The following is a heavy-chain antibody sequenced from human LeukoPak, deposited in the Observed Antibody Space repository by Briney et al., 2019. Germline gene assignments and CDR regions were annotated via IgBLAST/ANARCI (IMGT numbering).Heavy chain of an antibody. CDR2: ISGSGGRT. CDR3: AKEAREYSNGDDYHYYYMDV. CDR1: GFTFSSYA. J-gene: IGHJ6*03. V-gene: IGHV3-23*01. D-gene: IGHD5-18*01. Sequence: PGGSLRLSCAASGFTFSSYAMSWVRQAPGKGLEWVSGISGSGGRTYYPNSVKGRFTISRDNSKNTMYLQMNSLRAEDTAVHYCAKEAREYSNGDDYHYYYMDVWGKGTTVTVSS.